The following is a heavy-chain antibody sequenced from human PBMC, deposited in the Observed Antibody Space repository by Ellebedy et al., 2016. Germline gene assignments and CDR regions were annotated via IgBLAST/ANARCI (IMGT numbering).Heavy chain of an antibody. Sequence: SGPTLVXPTETLTLTCTVSGFSLNNARMGVSWIRQPPGKALEWLAHIFSNDEKSYSTSLKSRLTISEDTSKSQAVLTMTNMDPVDTATYYCAWIMVRGPGDVWGKGTTVTVSS. CDR1: GFSLNNARMG. CDR2: IFSNDEK. J-gene: IGHJ6*04. D-gene: IGHD3-10*01. CDR3: AWIMVRGPGDV. V-gene: IGHV2-26*04.